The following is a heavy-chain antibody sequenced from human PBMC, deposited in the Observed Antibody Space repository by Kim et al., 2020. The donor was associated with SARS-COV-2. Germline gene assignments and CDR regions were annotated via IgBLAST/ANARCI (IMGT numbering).Heavy chain of an antibody. CDR2: IWYDGSNK. D-gene: IGHD2-15*01. Sequence: GGSLRLSCAASGFTFSSYGMHWVRQAPGKGLEWVAVIWYDGSNKYYADSVKGRFTISRDNSKNTLYLQMNSLRAEDTAVYYCAKVGVVAATGYYGMDVWGQGTTVTVSS. CDR3: AKVGVVAATGYYGMDV. J-gene: IGHJ6*02. V-gene: IGHV3-33*06. CDR1: GFTFSSYG.